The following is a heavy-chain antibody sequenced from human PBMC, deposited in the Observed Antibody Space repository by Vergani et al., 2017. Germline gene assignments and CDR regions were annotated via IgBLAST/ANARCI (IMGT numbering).Heavy chain of an antibody. CDR3: AKGREEWSIAARPRYYYYGMDV. CDR1: GGSISSSSYY. CDR2: IYYSGST. J-gene: IGHJ6*02. Sequence: QLQLQESGPGLVKPSETLSLTCTVSGGSISSSSYYWGWIRQPPGKGLEWIGSIYYSGSTYYNPSLKSRVTISVDTSKNQFSLKLSSVTAADTAVYYCAKGREEWSIAARPRYYYYGMDVWGQGTTVTVSS. D-gene: IGHD6-6*01. V-gene: IGHV4-39*01.